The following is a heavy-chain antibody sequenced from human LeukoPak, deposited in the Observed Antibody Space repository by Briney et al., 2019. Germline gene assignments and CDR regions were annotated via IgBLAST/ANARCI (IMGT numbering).Heavy chain of an antibody. J-gene: IGHJ4*02. CDR3: ARRRSASLAIRN. CDR2: MYYGGST. D-gene: IGHD1-1*01. Sequence: SETLSLTCTVSGGSISSGSYYWGWIRQPPGQGLEWIGSMYYGGSTYYNPSLKSRVTISGDTSKNQFSLKLTSVTAADTAVYYCARRRSASLAIRNWGRGTLVTVSS. CDR1: GGSISSGSYY. V-gene: IGHV4-39*01.